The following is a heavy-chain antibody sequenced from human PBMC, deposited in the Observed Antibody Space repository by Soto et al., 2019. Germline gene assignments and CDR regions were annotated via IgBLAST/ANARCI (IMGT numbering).Heavy chain of an antibody. D-gene: IGHD2-2*01. CDR1: GYTFTSYA. V-gene: IGHV1-3*01. CDR2: INAGNGNT. J-gene: IGHJ5*02. Sequence: ASVKVSCKASGYTFTSYAMHWVRQAPGQRLEWMGWINAGNGNTKYSQKFQGRVTITRDTSASTAYMELSSLRSEDTAVYHCARGRYCSSTSCSFYNWFDPWGQGTLVTVSS. CDR3: ARGRYCSSTSCSFYNWFDP.